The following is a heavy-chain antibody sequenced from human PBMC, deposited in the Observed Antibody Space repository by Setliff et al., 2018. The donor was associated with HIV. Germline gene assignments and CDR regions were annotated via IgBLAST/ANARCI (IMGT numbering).Heavy chain of an antibody. J-gene: IGHJ6*03. D-gene: IGHD2-2*01. Sequence: GASVKVSCKASGYTFSTYGISWVRQAPGQGLEWMGWISAYNGNTKYSQKFQGRVTFTRDTSASTAYMELSSLRSEDTAVYYCARDQEHIIVVSATGNMPGYLHYYYMDVWGKGSTVTVSS. V-gene: IGHV1-18*01. CDR2: ISAYNGNT. CDR3: ARDQEHIIVVSATGNMPGYLHYYYMDV. CDR1: GYTFSTYG.